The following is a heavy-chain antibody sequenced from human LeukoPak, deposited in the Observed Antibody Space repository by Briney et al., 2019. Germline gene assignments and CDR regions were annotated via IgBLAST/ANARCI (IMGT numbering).Heavy chain of an antibody. CDR1: GFSFSSYW. CDR2: IRQDESER. Sequence: GGSLRLSCEGSGFSFSSYWMTWVRQLPGKGPEWVANIRQDESERYFADSVKGRFTISRDNAKKSVYLHMSSLRAEDTAVYYCARETTPPYYYYYMDVWGKGTTVTVSS. J-gene: IGHJ6*03. CDR3: ARETTPPYYYYYMDV. D-gene: IGHD4-11*01. V-gene: IGHV3-7*01.